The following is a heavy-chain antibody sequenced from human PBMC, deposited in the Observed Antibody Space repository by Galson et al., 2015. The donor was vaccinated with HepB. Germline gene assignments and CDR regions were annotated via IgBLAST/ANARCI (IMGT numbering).Heavy chain of an antibody. J-gene: IGHJ6*02. CDR3: ARQDDNLADYYGMDV. CDR2: LDRSDSYT. Sequence: HSGGAATKPGESPWLSCMGSGYNFPRDRGIWVCQLSGQGVVWMGRLDRSDSYTNYSPSFQGHVAISADKSTSTAYLQWGSLKASDTAMYYCARQDDNLADYYGMDVWGQGTPVTVSS. D-gene: IGHD1-1*01. V-gene: IGHV5-10-1*01. CDR1: GYNFPRDR.